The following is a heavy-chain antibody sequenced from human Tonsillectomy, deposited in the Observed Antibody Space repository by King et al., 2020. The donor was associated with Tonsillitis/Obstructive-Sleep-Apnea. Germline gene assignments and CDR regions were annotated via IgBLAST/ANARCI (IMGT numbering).Heavy chain of an antibody. CDR3: ARDPEVGTKYYMDV. CDR2: INPNSGGT. CDR1: GYTFTGYY. J-gene: IGHJ6*03. D-gene: IGHD1-7*01. V-gene: IGHV1-2*06. Sequence: QLVQSGAEVKKPGASVKVSCKASGYTFTGYYKHWVRQAPGQGLEWMGRINPNSGGTNYAQKFQGRVTMTRDTSISTAYMELSRLRSDDTAVYYCARDPEVGTKYYMDVWGKGTTVTVSS.